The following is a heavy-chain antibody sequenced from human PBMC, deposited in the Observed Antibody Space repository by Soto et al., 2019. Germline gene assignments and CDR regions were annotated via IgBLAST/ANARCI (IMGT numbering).Heavy chain of an antibody. D-gene: IGHD6-25*01. J-gene: IGHJ4*02. CDR3: ARDYSSVWYFDY. CDR2: ISSSSTTM. Sequence: EVQLVESGGGLVQPGGSLRLSCAASGFTFSSYSMNWVRQAPGKGLEWVSYISSSSTTMYYADSVKGRFTISRDNAKNSLYLQMNSLRAEDTAVYYCARDYSSVWYFDYWGQGTLDTVSS. CDR1: GFTFSSYS. V-gene: IGHV3-48*01.